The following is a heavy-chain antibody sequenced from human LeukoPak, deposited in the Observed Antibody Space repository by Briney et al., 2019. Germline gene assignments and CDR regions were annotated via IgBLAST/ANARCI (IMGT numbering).Heavy chain of an antibody. CDR3: AKRGYSYGYAGYFDY. Sequence: PGGSLRLSCAASGFTFDDYAMHWVRQAPGKGLEWVSGISWNSGSIGYADSVKGRFTISRDNARNSLYLQMNSLRAEDTALYYCAKRGYSYGYAGYFDYWGQGTLVTVSS. J-gene: IGHJ4*02. V-gene: IGHV3-9*01. CDR1: GFTFDDYA. D-gene: IGHD5-18*01. CDR2: ISWNSGSI.